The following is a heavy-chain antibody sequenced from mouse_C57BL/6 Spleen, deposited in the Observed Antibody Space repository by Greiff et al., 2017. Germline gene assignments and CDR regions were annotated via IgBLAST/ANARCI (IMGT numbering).Heavy chain of an antibody. Sequence: QVQLQQPGTELVKPGASVKLSCKASGYTFTSYWMHWVKQRPGQGLEWIGNINPSNGGTNYNQKFKSKATLTVDKSSSTAYMQLSSLTSEDSAVYYCARSTVVATDSFNYWAQGTTLPVSS. V-gene: IGHV1-53*01. CDR1: GYTFTSYW. CDR3: ARSTVVATDSFNY. CDR2: INPSNGGT. D-gene: IGHD1-1*01. J-gene: IGHJ2*01.